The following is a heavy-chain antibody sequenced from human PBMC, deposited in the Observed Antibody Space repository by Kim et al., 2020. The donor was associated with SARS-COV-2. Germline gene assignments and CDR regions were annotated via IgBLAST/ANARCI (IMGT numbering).Heavy chain of an antibody. CDR1: GLSSSDSY. CDR2: ISTRGESI. D-gene: IGHD5-12*01. Sequence: GGSLRLSCAASGLSSSDSYMNWFRQAPGKGLEWLSFISTRGESIFYADSVEGRFTISRDNAKNSLYLQMNYLRDEDTAVYYCARSGNGYNAFGIWGQG. CDR3: ARSGNGYNAFGI. V-gene: IGHV3-11*01. J-gene: IGHJ4*02.